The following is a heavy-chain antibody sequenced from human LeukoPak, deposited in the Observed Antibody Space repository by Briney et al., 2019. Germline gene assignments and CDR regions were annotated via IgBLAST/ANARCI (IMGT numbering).Heavy chain of an antibody. Sequence: GGSLRLSCAASGFTFSSYGMHWVRQAPGKGLEWVAVIWYDGSNKYYADSVKGRFTISGDNSKNTLYLQMNSLRAEDTAVYYCARAGYSGYVGSYYFDYWGQGTLVTVSS. CDR2: IWYDGSNK. J-gene: IGHJ4*02. D-gene: IGHD5-12*01. CDR1: GFTFSSYG. CDR3: ARAGYSGYVGSYYFDY. V-gene: IGHV3-33*01.